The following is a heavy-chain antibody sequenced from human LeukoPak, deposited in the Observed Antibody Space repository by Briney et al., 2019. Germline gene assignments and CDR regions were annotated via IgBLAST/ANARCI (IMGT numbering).Heavy chain of an antibody. V-gene: IGHV3-11*01. J-gene: IGHJ5*02. CDR1: GFTFSDYY. D-gene: IGHD1-26*01. CDR2: ISSSGSTI. Sequence: GGSLRLSCAASGFTFSDYYMSWIRQAPGKGLEWVSYISSSGSTIYYADSVKGRFTISRDNAKNSLYLQMNSLRAEDTAMYYCARPLPGSGSYFEQSAWGQGTLVTVSS. CDR3: ARPLPGSGSYFEQSA.